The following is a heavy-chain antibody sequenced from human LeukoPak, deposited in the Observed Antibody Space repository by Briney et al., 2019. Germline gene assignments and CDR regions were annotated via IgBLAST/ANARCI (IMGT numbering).Heavy chain of an antibody. D-gene: IGHD6-13*01. CDR2: IYYSGST. CDR1: GGSISSGGYY. V-gene: IGHV4-31*03. CDR3: ARDGGEHQQHDAFDI. Sequence: ASETLSLTCTVSGGSISSGGYYWSWIRQHPGKGLEWIGYIYYSGSTYYNPSLKSRVTISVDTSKNQFSLKLSSVTAADTAVYYCARDGGEHQQHDAFDIWGQGTMVTVSS. J-gene: IGHJ3*02.